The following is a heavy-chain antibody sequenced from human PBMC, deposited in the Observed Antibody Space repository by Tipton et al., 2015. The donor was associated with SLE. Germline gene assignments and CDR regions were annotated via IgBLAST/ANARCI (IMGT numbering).Heavy chain of an antibody. CDR1: TVNGDY. J-gene: IGHJ4*02. CDR3: AKDPPQDY. V-gene: IGHV3-53*05. Sequence: TVNGDYMTWVRQAPGKGLEWVSVIYSATSIYYADSVKGRFTISRANSKNTLYLQMNSLRAEDTAVYYCAKDPPQDYWGQGTLVTVSS. CDR2: IYSATSI.